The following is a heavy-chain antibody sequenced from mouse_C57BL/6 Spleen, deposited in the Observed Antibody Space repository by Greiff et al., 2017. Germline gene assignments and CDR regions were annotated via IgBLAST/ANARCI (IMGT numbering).Heavy chain of an antibody. CDR1: GYSFTSYY. V-gene: IGHV1-66*01. CDR3: ARTISTEVADY. J-gene: IGHJ2*01. CDR2: IYPGSGNT. D-gene: IGHD1-1*01. Sequence: QVQLQQSGPELVKPGASVKISCKASGYSFTSYYIHWVKQRPGQGLEWIGWIYPGSGNTKYNEKFKGKDTLTADTSSSTAYMQLSSLTSEDSAVYYCARTISTEVADYWGQGTTLTVSS.